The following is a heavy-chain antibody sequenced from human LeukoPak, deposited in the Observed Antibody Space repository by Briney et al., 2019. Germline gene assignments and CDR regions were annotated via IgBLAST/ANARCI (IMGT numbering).Heavy chain of an antibody. CDR1: GYTFTAYY. Sequence: ASVKVSCKASGYTFTAYYIHWVRQAPGQGLEWMGWISAYNGNTNYAQKLQGRVTMTTDTSTSTAYMELRSLRSDDTAVYYCARGRKIEWELQVFDYWGQGTLVTVSS. CDR3: ARGRKIEWELQVFDY. CDR2: ISAYNGNT. D-gene: IGHD1-26*01. J-gene: IGHJ4*02. V-gene: IGHV1-18*04.